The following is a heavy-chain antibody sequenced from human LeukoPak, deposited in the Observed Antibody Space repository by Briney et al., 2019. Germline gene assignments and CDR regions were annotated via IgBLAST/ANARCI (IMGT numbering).Heavy chain of an antibody. D-gene: IGHD3-9*01. CDR1: GGTFSSYA. CDR2: IIPIFGTA. Sequence: ASVKVSCKASGGTFSSYAISWVRQAPGQGLEWMGGIIPIFGTANYAQKFQGRVTITADESTSTAHMELSSLRSEDTAVYYCARDLGDYDILTGYYSPNWFDPWGQGTLVTVSS. J-gene: IGHJ5*02. V-gene: IGHV1-69*13. CDR3: ARDLGDYDILTGYYSPNWFDP.